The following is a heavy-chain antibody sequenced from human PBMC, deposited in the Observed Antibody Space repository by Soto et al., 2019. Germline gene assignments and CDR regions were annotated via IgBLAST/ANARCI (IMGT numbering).Heavy chain of an antibody. CDR3: ARHDCISSSCYYYYYYGMDV. D-gene: IGHD2-2*01. Sequence: QVQLVQSGAEVKKPGSSVKVSCKASGGTFSSYAISWVRQAPGQGLEWMGGIIPIFGTANYAKKFQGRVTISAEEATSTAYMELSSLRAEDTAVYYCARHDCISSSCYYYYYYGMDVWGQGTTVTVSS. CDR2: IIPIFGTA. J-gene: IGHJ6*02. V-gene: IGHV1-69*12. CDR1: GGTFSSYA.